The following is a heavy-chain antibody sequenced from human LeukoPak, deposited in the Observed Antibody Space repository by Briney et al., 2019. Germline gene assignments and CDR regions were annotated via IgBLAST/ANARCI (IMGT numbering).Heavy chain of an antibody. Sequence: SETLSLTCAVYGGSFSGYYWSWIRQPPGKGLEWIEEINHSGSTNYNPSLKSRVTISVDTSKNQFSLKLSSVTAADTAVYYCARGRRGSYYGGNWFDPWGQGTLATVSS. V-gene: IGHV4-34*01. CDR1: GGSFSGYY. CDR2: INHSGST. D-gene: IGHD1-26*01. CDR3: ARGRRGSYYGGNWFDP. J-gene: IGHJ5*02.